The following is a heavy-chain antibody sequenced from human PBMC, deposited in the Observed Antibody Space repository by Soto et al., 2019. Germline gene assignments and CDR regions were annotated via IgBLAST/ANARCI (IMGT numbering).Heavy chain of an antibody. V-gene: IGHV3-74*01. J-gene: IGHJ5*02. Sequence: GGSLRLSCAASGFTFSSSWMHWVRQAPGKGLVWVSRISPDGSGTDYADSVEARFSISRDNVKNTLYLQMNSLRDEDTAVYYCARGVLNRYGFGDPWGQGTLVTVSS. CDR2: ISPDGSGT. CDR3: ARGVLNRYGFGDP. CDR1: GFTFSSSW. D-gene: IGHD5-18*01.